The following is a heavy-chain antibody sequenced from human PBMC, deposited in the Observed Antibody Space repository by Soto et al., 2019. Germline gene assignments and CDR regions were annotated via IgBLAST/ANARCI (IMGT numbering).Heavy chain of an antibody. J-gene: IGHJ4*02. Sequence: GGSLRLSCAASGFTFSSYGMHWVRQAPGKGLEWVAVISYDGSNKYYADSVKGRFTISRDNSKNTLYLQMNSLRAEDTAVYYCAKVRKRNSSGYQYYFDYWGQGTLVTVSS. V-gene: IGHV3-30*18. CDR3: AKVRKRNSSGYQYYFDY. CDR1: GFTFSSYG. D-gene: IGHD3-22*01. CDR2: ISYDGSNK.